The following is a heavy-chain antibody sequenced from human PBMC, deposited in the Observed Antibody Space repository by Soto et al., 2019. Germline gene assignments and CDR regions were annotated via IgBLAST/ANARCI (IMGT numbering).Heavy chain of an antibody. CDR3: AKDRIPDGRWNFDY. D-gene: IGHD2-2*02. V-gene: IGHV3-66*01. CDR2: IYSGGST. CDR1: GFTVSSNY. Sequence: GGSLRLSCAASGFTVSSNYMSWVRQAPGKGLEWVSVIYSGGSTYYADSVKGRFTISRDNSQNTLYLQMNSLRVEDTAIYYCAKDRIPDGRWNFDYWGQGTLVTVSS. J-gene: IGHJ4*02.